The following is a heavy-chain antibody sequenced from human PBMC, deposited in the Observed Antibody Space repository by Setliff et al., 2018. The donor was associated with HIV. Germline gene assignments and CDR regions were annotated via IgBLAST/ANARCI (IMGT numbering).Heavy chain of an antibody. J-gene: IGHJ1*01. Sequence: ASVKVSCKASGYTFTSYYMHWVRQAPGQGLEWMGIINPSSGSTTYAQKFQGRVTMTRDTSTSTDYMELSSLRSEDTAVYYCARDPAPSSSASYFQHWGQGTPVTVSS. CDR2: INPSSGST. D-gene: IGHD6-6*01. V-gene: IGHV1-46*01. CDR3: ARDPAPSSSASYFQH. CDR1: GYTFTSYY.